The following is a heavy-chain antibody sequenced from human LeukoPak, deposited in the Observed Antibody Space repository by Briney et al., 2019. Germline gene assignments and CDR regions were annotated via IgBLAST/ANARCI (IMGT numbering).Heavy chain of an antibody. V-gene: IGHV3-20*04. D-gene: IGHD3-22*01. CDR1: GFTFDDYG. CDR3: ARGEDSPFDY. Sequence: GGSLRLSCAPSGFTFDDYGMSWVRQAPGKGLDWVSGINWNGGSTGYADSVKGRFTISRDNAKNSLYLQMNSLRAEDTALYYCARGEDSPFDYWGQGTLVTVSS. J-gene: IGHJ4*02. CDR2: INWNGGST.